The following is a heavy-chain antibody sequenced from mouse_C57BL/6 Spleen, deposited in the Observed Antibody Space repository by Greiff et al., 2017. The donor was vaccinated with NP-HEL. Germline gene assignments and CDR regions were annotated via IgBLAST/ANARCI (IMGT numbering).Heavy chain of an antibody. CDR3: ARGSSSRGLDD. V-gene: IGHV5-17*01. CDR1: GFTFSDYG. J-gene: IGHJ4*01. D-gene: IGHD1-1*01. Sequence: EVQLVESGGGLVKPGGSLKLSCAASGFTFSDYGMHWVRQAPEKGLEWVAYISSGSSTIYYADTVKGRFTLSRDNAKNTLVLQMTSLRSEDTAMYYSARGSSSRGLDDWGQGTSVTVSS. CDR2: ISSGSSTI.